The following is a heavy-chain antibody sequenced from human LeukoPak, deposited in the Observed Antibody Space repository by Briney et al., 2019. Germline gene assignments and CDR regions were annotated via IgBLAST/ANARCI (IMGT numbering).Heavy chain of an antibody. CDR1: GFTFGDYY. V-gene: IGHV3-11*03. CDR3: ARWNSGMTTVTTIPRYYYYGMDV. Sequence: KTGGSLRLSCAASGFTFGDYYMSWIRQAPGKGLEWVSYISSSSSYTNYADSVKGRFTISRDNAKNSLYLQMNSLRAEDTAVYYCARWNSGMTTVTTIPRYYYYGMDVWGQGTTVTVSS. D-gene: IGHD4-17*01. J-gene: IGHJ6*02. CDR2: ISSSSSYT.